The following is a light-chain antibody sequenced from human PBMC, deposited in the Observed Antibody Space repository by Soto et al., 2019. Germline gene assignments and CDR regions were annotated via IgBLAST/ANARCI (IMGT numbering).Light chain of an antibody. Sequence: AVQLTQSPSSLSASVGDRVTIDCRASQGIVSALAWYQQKPGKAPKLLIYDVSTLESGVPSRFSGSGSGRDFTLTISSLQPEDFATYYCQQFNNYPALSFGGGTKVEIK. CDR3: QQFNNYPALS. V-gene: IGKV1D-13*01. CDR2: DVS. CDR1: QGIVSA. J-gene: IGKJ4*01.